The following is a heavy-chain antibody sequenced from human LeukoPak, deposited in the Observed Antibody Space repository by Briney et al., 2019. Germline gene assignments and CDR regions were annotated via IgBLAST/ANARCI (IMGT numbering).Heavy chain of an antibody. V-gene: IGHV3-9*03. CDR3: AKDLDGGGAIYDSSGFDY. J-gene: IGHJ4*02. Sequence: GGSLRLSCAASGFTFDDYAMHWVRHAPGKGLEWVSGISWNSGSIAYADSVKGRFTISRDNAKNSLYLQMNSLRAEDMALYYCAKDLDGGGAIYDSSGFDYWGQGTLVTVSS. CDR2: ISWNSGSI. D-gene: IGHD3-22*01. CDR1: GFTFDDYA.